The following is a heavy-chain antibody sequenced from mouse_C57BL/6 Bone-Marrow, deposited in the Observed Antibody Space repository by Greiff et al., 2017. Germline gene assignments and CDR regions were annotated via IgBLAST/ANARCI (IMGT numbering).Heavy chain of an antibody. J-gene: IGHJ4*01. CDR1: GFTFSDYY. Sequence: EVMLVESEGGLVQPGSSMKLSCTASGFTFSDYYMAWVRQVPEKGLEWVANINYDGSSTYYLDSLKSRFIISRDNAKNILYLQMSSLKSEDTATYYCARAGYDYDVDYYAMDYWGQGTSVTVSS. V-gene: IGHV5-16*01. CDR2: INYDGSST. D-gene: IGHD2-4*01. CDR3: ARAGYDYDVDYYAMDY.